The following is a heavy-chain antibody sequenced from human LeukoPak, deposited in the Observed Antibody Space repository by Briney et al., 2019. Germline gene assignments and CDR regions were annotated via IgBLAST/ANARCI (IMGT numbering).Heavy chain of an antibody. CDR1: GYTFTSYG. CDR2: ISAYNGNT. CDR3: AREDDVLSGSYEVIDY. J-gene: IGHJ4*02. V-gene: IGHV1-18*01. Sequence: GASVKVSCKASGYTFTSYGISWVRQAPGQGLEWMGWISAYNGNTNYAQKLQGRVTMTTDTSTSTAYMELSRLRSDDTAVYYCAREDDVLSGSYEVIDYWGQGTLVTVSS. D-gene: IGHD1-26*01.